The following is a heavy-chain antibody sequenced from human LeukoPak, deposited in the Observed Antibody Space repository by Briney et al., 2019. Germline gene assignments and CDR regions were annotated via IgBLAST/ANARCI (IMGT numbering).Heavy chain of an antibody. CDR3: ARVGDYYDSSGYYYNWFDP. V-gene: IGHV3-23*01. Sequence: GGSLRLSCAASGFTFSSYGMSWVRQAPGKGLEWVSAISGSGGSTYYADSVKGRFTISRDNSKNTLYLQMNSLRAEDTAVYYCARVGDYYDSSGYYYNWFDPWGQGTLVTVSS. CDR1: GFTFSSYG. J-gene: IGHJ5*02. D-gene: IGHD3-22*01. CDR2: ISGSGGST.